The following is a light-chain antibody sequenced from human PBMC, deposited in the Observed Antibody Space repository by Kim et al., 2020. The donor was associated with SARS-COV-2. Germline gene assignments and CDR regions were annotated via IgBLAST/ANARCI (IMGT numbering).Light chain of an antibody. CDR2: DAS. CDR1: QSINIY. CDR3: QQRSQWPLT. Sequence: IVLTQSPATLSLSPGERATLSCRASQSINIYLAWYQQKPGQAPRLLIYDASNRATGIPVRFSGSGSGTDFTLTISSLEPEDFAVYYCQQRSQWPLTFGGGTKVDIK. V-gene: IGKV3-11*01. J-gene: IGKJ4*01.